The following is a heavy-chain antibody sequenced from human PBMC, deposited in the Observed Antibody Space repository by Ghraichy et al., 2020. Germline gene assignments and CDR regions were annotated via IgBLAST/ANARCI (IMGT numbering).Heavy chain of an antibody. J-gene: IGHJ4*02. V-gene: IGHV3-23*01. D-gene: IGHD3-16*02. CDR1: GFNFSSYA. CDR3: GKDFPFGGVIVIPPGFDY. Sequence: GGSLRLSCAASGFNFSSYAMSWVRQPPGKGLEWVSAIGGSGGSTYYADSVKGRFTISRDNSKHTLYLQMSSLRAEDTAVYYCGKDFPFGGVIVIPPGFDYWVSKTLVAVAS. CDR2: IGGSGGST.